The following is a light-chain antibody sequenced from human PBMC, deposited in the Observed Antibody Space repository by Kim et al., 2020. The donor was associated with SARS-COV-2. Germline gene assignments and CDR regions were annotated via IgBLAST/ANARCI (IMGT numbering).Light chain of an antibody. V-gene: IGLV2-11*01. CDR2: DVS. J-gene: IGLJ1*01. CDR1: SGDVGGYNF. CDR3: CSYTGSTYV. Sequence: PGQSVTISCTGTSGDVGGYNFVSWYQHHPGKAPKVIIFDVSKRPSGVPDRFSGSKSGTTASLTISGLQAEDEADYYCCSYTGSTYVFGTGTEVSVL.